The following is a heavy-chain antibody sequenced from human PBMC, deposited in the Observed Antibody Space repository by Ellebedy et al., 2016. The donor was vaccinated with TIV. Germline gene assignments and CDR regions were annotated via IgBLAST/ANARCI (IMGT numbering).Heavy chain of an antibody. CDR2: ISSSTTYT. J-gene: IGHJ4*02. CDR3: AKGHRFGELPFDY. CDR1: GFTFSDYY. Sequence: PGGSLRLSCAASGFTFSDYYMSWIRQAPGKGLEWISYISSSTTYTNYADSVKGRFTISSDNAKNSLYLRMNSLRAEDTAVYYCAKGHRFGELPFDYWGQGTLVTVSS. V-gene: IGHV3-11*05. D-gene: IGHD3-10*01.